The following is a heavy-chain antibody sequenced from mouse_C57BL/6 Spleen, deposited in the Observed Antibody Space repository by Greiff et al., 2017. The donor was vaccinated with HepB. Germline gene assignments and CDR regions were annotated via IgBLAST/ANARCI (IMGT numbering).Heavy chain of an antibody. Sequence: VQVVESGAELAKPGASVKLSCKASGYTFTSYWMHWVKQRPGQGLEWIGYINPSSGYTKYNQKFKDKATLTADKSSSTAYMQLSSLTSEDSAVYYCERDYDNRYAMDYWGQGTSVTVSS. CDR2: INPSSGYT. J-gene: IGHJ4*01. D-gene: IGHD2-1*01. V-gene: IGHV1-7*01. CDR1: GYTFTSYW. CDR3: ERDYDNRYAMDY.